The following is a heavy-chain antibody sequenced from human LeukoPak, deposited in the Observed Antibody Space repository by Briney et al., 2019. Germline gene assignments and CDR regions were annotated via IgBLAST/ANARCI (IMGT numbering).Heavy chain of an antibody. D-gene: IGHD5-12*01. V-gene: IGHV3-21*01. CDR1: GFTFSDYR. CDR2: ISSRSSYI. CDR3: ARDPHVDIVATITEEYYGMDV. Sequence: GGSLRLSCAASGFTFSDYRLNWVRQPPGKGLEWVSSISSRSSYIYYADSVKGRFTISRDNAKNSLFLQMNSLRAEDTAVYYCARDPHVDIVATITEEYYGMDVWGQGTTVTVSS. J-gene: IGHJ6*02.